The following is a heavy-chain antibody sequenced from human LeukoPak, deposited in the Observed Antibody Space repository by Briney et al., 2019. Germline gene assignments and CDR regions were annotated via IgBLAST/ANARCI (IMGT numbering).Heavy chain of an antibody. CDR1: TFSTYA. V-gene: IGHV4-39*01. Sequence: TFSTYAMSWIRQPPGKGLEWIGSIYYSGTTYYNPSLKSRVTISEDTSKNQFSLKLSSVTAADTALYYCARQGIAAAGYFDYWGQGSLVTVSS. CDR2: IYYSGTT. D-gene: IGHD6-13*01. CDR3: ARQGIAAAGYFDY. J-gene: IGHJ4*02.